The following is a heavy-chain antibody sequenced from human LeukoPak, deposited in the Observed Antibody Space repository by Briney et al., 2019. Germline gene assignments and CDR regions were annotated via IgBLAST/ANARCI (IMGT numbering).Heavy chain of an antibody. CDR1: GGTFSKLP. V-gene: IGHV1-69*02. CDR2: IIPILGLV. CDR3: ASVGVSVAGNFTFDY. J-gene: IGHJ4*02. D-gene: IGHD6-19*01. Sequence: SVKVSCKTSGGTFSKLPINWVRQAPGQGLEWMGRIIPILGLVNYAQKFQDRVTITADKSTSTADMELTSLKSEDTAVYSCASVGVSVAGNFTFDYWGQGTLVTVSS.